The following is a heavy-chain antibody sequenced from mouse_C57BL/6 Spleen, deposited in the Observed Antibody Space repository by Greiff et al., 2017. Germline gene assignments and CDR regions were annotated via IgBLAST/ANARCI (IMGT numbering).Heavy chain of an antibody. V-gene: IGHV1-52*01. CDR2: IDPSDSET. D-gene: IGHD2-3*01. J-gene: IGHJ4*01. CDR1: GYTFTSYW. Sequence: QVQLQQPGAELVRPGSSVKLSCKASGYTFTSYWMHWVKQRPVQGLEWIGNIDPSDSETHYNQKFKDKATLTVDKSSSTAYMQLSSLTSEDSAVYYCAKGGDGYYVRAMDYWGQGTSVTVSS. CDR3: AKGGDGYYVRAMDY.